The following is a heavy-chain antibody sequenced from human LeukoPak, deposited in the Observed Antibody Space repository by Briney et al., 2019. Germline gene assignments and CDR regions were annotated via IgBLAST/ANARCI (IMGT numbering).Heavy chain of an antibody. J-gene: IGHJ4*02. CDR3: ARDTDYGDSGLDY. CDR2: IRYDGSNK. D-gene: IGHD4-17*01. Sequence: GGSLRLSCASSGFTFSSYGMHWVRQAPGKGLEWVTFIRYDGSNKYYADSVKGRFTISRDNSKNTLYLQMNSLRPEDTAVYYCARDTDYGDSGLDYWGQGILVTVSS. CDR1: GFTFSSYG. V-gene: IGHV3-30*02.